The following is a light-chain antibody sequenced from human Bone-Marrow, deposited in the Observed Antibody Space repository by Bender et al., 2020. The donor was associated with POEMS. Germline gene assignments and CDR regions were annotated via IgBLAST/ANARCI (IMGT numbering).Light chain of an antibody. CDR3: AAWDAGLGGGV. J-gene: IGLJ3*02. V-gene: IGLV1-44*01. CDR2: SDN. CDR1: NSNIGTNA. Sequence: QSVLTQPPSASGTPGQRVTISCSGSNSNIGTNAVNWYQQFPGTAPNILIYSDNQRPSGVPDRFYAFKSGTSASLAISGLQSEDEADYYCAAWDAGLGGGVFGGGTKLTVL.